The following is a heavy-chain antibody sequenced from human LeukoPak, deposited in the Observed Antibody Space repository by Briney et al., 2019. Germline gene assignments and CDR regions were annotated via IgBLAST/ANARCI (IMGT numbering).Heavy chain of an antibody. J-gene: IGHJ4*02. CDR2: ISSSSSTI. CDR3: ARDGGSYHYDSSGYYYFDY. D-gene: IGHD3-22*01. V-gene: IGHV3-48*01. CDR1: GFTFSSYS. Sequence: GGSLRLSCAASGFTFSSYSMNWVRQAPGKGLEWVSYISSSSSTIYYADSVKGRFTISRDNAKNSLYLQMNSLRAEDTAVYYCARDGGSYHYDSSGYYYFDYWGQGTLVTVSS.